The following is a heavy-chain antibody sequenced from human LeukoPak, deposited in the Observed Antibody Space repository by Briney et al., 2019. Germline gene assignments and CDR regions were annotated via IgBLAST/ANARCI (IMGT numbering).Heavy chain of an antibody. CDR3: ARGHLVRGVTQDNWFDP. J-gene: IGHJ5*02. Sequence: PSETLSLTCTVSGYSISSGYYWGWIRQPPGKGLEWIGSIYHSGSTYYNPSLKSRVTISVDTSKNQFSLKLSSVTAADTAVYYCARGHLVRGVTQDNWFDPWGQGTLVTVSS. CDR1: GYSISSGYY. V-gene: IGHV4-38-2*02. CDR2: IYHSGST. D-gene: IGHD3-10*01.